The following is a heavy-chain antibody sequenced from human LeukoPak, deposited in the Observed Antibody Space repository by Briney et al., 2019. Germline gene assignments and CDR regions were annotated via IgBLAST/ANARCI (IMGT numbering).Heavy chain of an antibody. V-gene: IGHV3-7*01. D-gene: IGHD3-16*01. CDR3: GRGLDTAYRQVKS. Sequence: GGSLRLSCATSGFTFSDSWMNWVRQAPGGGLEWVASIKEDESDVYYVDSVKGRFTISRDNAKNSLYLQMSSLRVEDTAVYYCGRGLDTAYRQVKSWGQGTLVTVSS. J-gene: IGHJ5*02. CDR2: IKEDESDV. CDR1: GFTFSDSW.